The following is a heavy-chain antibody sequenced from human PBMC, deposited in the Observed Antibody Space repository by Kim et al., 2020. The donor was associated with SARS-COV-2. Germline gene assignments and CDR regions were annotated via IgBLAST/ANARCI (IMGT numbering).Heavy chain of an antibody. CDR3: TTEPNEDIVATINPRPPTH. D-gene: IGHD5-12*01. CDR2: IKSKTDGGTT. V-gene: IGHV3-15*01. CDR1: GFTFSNAW. Sequence: GGSLRLSCAASGFTFSNAWMSWVRQAPGKGLEWVGRIKSKTDGGTTDYAAPVKGRFTISRDDSKNTLYLQMNSLKTEDTAVYYCTTEPNEDIVATINPRPPTHWGQGTLVTVSS. J-gene: IGHJ4*02.